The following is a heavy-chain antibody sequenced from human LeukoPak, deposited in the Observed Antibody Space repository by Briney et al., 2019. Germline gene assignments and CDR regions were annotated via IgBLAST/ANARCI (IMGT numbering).Heavy chain of an antibody. Sequence: SQTLSLTCAVSGGSISSGGYSWSWIRQPPGKGLEWIGYIYHSGSTYYNPSLKSRVTISVDRSKNQFSLKLSPVTAADTAVYYCARSRGSYSTPLVEWGQGTLVTVSS. CDR1: GGSISSGGYS. V-gene: IGHV4-30-2*01. D-gene: IGHD1-26*01. J-gene: IGHJ4*02. CDR3: ARSRGSYSTPLVE. CDR2: IYHSGST.